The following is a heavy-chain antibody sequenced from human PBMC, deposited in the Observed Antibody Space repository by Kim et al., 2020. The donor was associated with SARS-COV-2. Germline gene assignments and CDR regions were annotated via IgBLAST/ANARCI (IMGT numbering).Heavy chain of an antibody. V-gene: IGHV1-69*13. CDR2: VIPLYGTT. D-gene: IGHD2-2*01. Sequence: SVKVSCKASAGDFSSFAFSWVRQAPGQGLQWMGKVIPLYGTTDHSQKFQGRVTITADESTGTTYMELSSLRSEDSAVYYCACSNTKEDAFDIWGQGTMV. J-gene: IGHJ3*02. CDR3: ACSNTKEDAFDI. CDR1: AGDFSSFA.